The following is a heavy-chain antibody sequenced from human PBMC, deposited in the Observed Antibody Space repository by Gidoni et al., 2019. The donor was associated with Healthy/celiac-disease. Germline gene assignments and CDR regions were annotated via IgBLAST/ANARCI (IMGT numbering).Heavy chain of an antibody. V-gene: IGHV1-18*01. CDR3: ARAPVNYGDYDYYYYGMDV. CDR2: ISAYNGNT. Sequence: SKDRQAPGQGLEWMGWISAYNGNTNYAQKLQGRVTMTTDTSTSTAYMELRSLRSDDTAVYYCARAPVNYGDYDYYYYGMDVWGQGTTVTVSS. J-gene: IGHJ6*02. D-gene: IGHD4-17*01.